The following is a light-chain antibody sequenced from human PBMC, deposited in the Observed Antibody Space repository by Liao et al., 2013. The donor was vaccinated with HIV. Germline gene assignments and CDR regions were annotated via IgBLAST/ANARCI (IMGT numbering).Light chain of an antibody. Sequence: SYELTQPPSVSVSPGQTATITCSGDSLGDKYVSWYQQRPGQSPVLVIYRDSQRPSGIPERFSASNSGNTATLTISGTQAMDEADYYCQAWDSSTAVFGTGTKVTVL. CDR2: RDS. J-gene: IGLJ1*01. CDR3: QAWDSSTAV. V-gene: IGLV3-1*01. CDR1: SLGDKY.